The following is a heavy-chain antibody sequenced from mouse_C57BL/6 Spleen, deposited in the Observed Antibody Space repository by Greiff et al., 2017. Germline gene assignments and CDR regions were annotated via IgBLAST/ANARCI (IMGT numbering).Heavy chain of an antibody. Sequence: QVQLQQSGPELVKPGASVKLSCKASGYTFTSYDINWVKQRPGQGLEWIGWIYPRDGSTKYNEKFKGKATLTVDTSSSTAYMELHSLTSEDSAVYFCARRGYGSSLYYAMDYWGQGTSVTVSS. CDR2: IYPRDGST. CDR3: ARRGYGSSLYYAMDY. CDR1: GYTFTSYD. D-gene: IGHD1-1*01. J-gene: IGHJ4*01. V-gene: IGHV1-85*01.